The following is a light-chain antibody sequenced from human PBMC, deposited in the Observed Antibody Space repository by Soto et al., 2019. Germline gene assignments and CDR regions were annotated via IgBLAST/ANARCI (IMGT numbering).Light chain of an antibody. CDR3: CSYAGSSTWV. CDR2: DVS. V-gene: IGLV2-23*02. Sequence: QSVLTQPASVSGFPGQSITISCTGTSSDVGNYNLVSWYQQHPGKAPKLMIYDVSKRPSGVSNRFSGSKSGKTASLTISGLQAEDGADYYCCSYAGSSTWVFGGGTKLTVL. J-gene: IGLJ3*02. CDR1: SSDVGNYNL.